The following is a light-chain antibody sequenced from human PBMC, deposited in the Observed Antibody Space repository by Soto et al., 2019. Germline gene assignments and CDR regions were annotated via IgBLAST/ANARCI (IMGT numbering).Light chain of an antibody. Sequence: EIVMTQSPATLSVSPGERATLSCRASQSVRSNLAWYQQKPGQAPRLLMFGATNRATGIPDRFSGSGSGTDFTLTISSLEPEDFAVYYCQQYGSSGTFGQGTKVDIK. CDR1: QSVRSN. CDR3: QQYGSSGT. V-gene: IGKV3-20*01. J-gene: IGKJ1*01. CDR2: GAT.